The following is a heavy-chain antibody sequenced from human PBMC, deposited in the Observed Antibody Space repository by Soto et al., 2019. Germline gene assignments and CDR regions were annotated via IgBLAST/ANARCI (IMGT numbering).Heavy chain of an antibody. J-gene: IGHJ4*02. CDR2: ISSSSSTI. V-gene: IGHV3-48*01. Sequence: EVQLVESGGGLVQPGGSLRLSCAASGFTFSSYSMNWVRQAPGKGLEWVSYISSSSSTIYYADSVKGRFTISRDNAKNSLYLQMNSMRAEDTAVYYCARHLNYGLFDYCGQGTLVIVSS. CDR3: ARHLNYGLFDY. D-gene: IGHD4-17*01. CDR1: GFTFSSYS.